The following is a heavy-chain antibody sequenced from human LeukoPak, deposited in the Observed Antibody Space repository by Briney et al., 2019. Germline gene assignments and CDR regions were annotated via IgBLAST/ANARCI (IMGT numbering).Heavy chain of an antibody. CDR2: IYYSGST. J-gene: IGHJ3*02. CDR1: GGSISGYY. V-gene: IGHV4-59*01. D-gene: IGHD3-22*01. Sequence: PSETLSLTCTVSGGSISGYYWSWIRQPPGKGLEWIGYIYYSGSTNYNPSLKSRVTISVDTSKNQFSLKLSSVTAADTAVYYCARYTYYYDSSGYRRGAFDIWGQGTMVTVSS. CDR3: ARYTYYYDSSGYRRGAFDI.